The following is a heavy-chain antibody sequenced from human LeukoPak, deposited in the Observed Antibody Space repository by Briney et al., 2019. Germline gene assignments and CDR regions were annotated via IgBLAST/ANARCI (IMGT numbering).Heavy chain of an antibody. CDR1: GFTFGDYA. Sequence: GGSLRLSCTASGFTFGDYAMSWFRQAPGKGLEWVGFIRSKAYGGTTEYAASVKGRFTISRDDSKSIAYLQMNSLKTEDTAVYYCTSGWYSSGWGYWGQGTLVTVSS. J-gene: IGHJ4*02. CDR3: TSGWYSSGWGY. D-gene: IGHD6-19*01. V-gene: IGHV3-49*03. CDR2: IRSKAYGGTT.